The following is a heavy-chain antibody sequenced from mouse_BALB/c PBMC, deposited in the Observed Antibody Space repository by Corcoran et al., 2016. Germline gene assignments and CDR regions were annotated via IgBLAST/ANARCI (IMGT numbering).Heavy chain of an antibody. J-gene: IGHJ2*01. CDR1: GYTFTSYY. CDR2: IYPRDGST. V-gene: IGHV1S12*01. D-gene: IGHD2-13*01. Sequence: QVQLQQSGPELVKPGASVKISCKASGYTFTSYYIHWVKQRPGQGLEWIGYIYPRDGSTDYNEKFKGKATLTADTSSSTAYMQLSSLTSEDSAVFFCARNRSDEYYFDYWGQGTTLTVSS. CDR3: ARNRSDEYYFDY.